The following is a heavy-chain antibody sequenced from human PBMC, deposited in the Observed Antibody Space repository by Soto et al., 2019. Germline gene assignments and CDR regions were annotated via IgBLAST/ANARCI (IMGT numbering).Heavy chain of an antibody. V-gene: IGHV4-4*02. J-gene: IGHJ5*02. CDR1: SGTISSSNW. CDR2: INQSGSH. D-gene: IGHD2-15*01. Sequence: QVQLQESGPGLVKPSGTLSLTCAVSSGTISSSNWWTWVRQPPGKGLEWIGEINQSGSHNYNPSLRSRVTTSVDKSKSQFFLKLSSVTAADTAIYYCAGLGMVAAHREFDPWGQGTLVTVSS. CDR3: AGLGMVAAHREFDP.